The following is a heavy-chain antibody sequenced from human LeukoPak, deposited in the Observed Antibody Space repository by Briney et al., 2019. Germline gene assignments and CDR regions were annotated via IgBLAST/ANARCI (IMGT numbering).Heavy chain of an antibody. D-gene: IGHD6-19*01. Sequence: NSSETLSLTCTVSGGSISSSSYYWGWIRQPPGKGLEWIGSIYYGGSTYYNPSLKSRVTISVDRSKNQFSLKLSSVTAADTAVYYCARALPQWLPGGPNDAFDIWGQGTMVTVSS. CDR2: IYYGGST. V-gene: IGHV4-39*07. J-gene: IGHJ3*02. CDR1: GGSISSSSYY. CDR3: ARALPQWLPGGPNDAFDI.